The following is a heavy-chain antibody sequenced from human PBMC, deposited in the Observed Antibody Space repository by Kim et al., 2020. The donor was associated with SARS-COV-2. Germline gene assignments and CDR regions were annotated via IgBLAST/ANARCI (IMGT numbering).Heavy chain of an antibody. V-gene: IGHV3-33*01. CDR2: IWHNGSNK. D-gene: IGHD3-10*01. J-gene: IGHJ4*02. CDR3: ARAPFGDWRDYFDY. CDR1: GFTFSNYA. Sequence: VGSLRLSCAASGFTFSNYAMHWVRQAPGKGLEWLAIIWHNGSNKYYADSVKGRFTISRDIFGNTLYLQLNSLRVEDTAVYFCARAPFGDWRDYFDYWGQGTLVTVSS.